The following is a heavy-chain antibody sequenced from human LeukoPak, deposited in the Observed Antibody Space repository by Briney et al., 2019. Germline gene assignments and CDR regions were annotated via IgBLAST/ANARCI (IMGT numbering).Heavy chain of an antibody. CDR1: GGSFSGCY. CDR3: ARAENVVVITWYYFDY. J-gene: IGHJ4*02. D-gene: IGHD3-22*01. CDR2: INHSGST. Sequence: PSETLSLTCAVYGGSFSGCYWSWIRQPPGKGLEWIGEINHSGSTNYNPSLKSRVTISVDTSKNQFSLKLSSVTAADTAVYYCARAENVVVITWYYFDYWGQGTLVTVSS. V-gene: IGHV4-34*01.